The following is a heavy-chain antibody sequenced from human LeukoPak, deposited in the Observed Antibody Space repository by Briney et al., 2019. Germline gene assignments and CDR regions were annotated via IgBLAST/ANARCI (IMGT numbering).Heavy chain of an antibody. V-gene: IGHV4-39*01. CDR1: GGSISSSSYY. Sequence: SETLSLTCTVSGGSISSSSYYWGWIRQPPGKGLEWIGSIYYSGSTHYNPSLKSRVTISVDTSKNQFSLKLSSVTAADTAVYYCATYRGGGSGSYLPDVFDYWGQGTLVTVSS. CDR2: IYYSGST. J-gene: IGHJ4*02. D-gene: IGHD3-10*01. CDR3: ATYRGGGSGSYLPDVFDY.